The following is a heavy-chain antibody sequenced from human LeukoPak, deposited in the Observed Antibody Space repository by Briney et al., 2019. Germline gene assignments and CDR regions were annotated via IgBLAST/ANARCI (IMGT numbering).Heavy chain of an antibody. D-gene: IGHD3-3*01. V-gene: IGHV3-15*01. J-gene: IGHJ6*02. CDR2: IKSKTDGGTT. CDR3: TTYDFWSGYYPYYYYGMDV. Sequence: GGSLRLSCAASGFTFSNAWMSWVRQAPGKGLEWVGRIKSKTDGGTTDYAAPVKGRFTISRDDSKNTLYLQMNSLKTEDTAVYYCTTYDFWSGYYPYYYYGMDVWGQGTTVTVSS. CDR1: GFTFSNAW.